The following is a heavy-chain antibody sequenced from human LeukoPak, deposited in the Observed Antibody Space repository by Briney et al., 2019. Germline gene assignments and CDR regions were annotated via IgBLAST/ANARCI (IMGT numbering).Heavy chain of an antibody. Sequence: ASVKVSCKASGYTFPSFGISWVRQAPGQGLEWMGWISAYNGNTNYAQKFQGRVTITRNTSISTAYMELSSLRSEDTAVYYCARGKKRQITIFGVVTHYYCYYMDVWGKGTTVTVSS. CDR1: GYTFPSFG. J-gene: IGHJ6*03. CDR2: ISAYNGNT. D-gene: IGHD3-3*01. CDR3: ARGKKRQITIFGVVTHYYCYYMDV. V-gene: IGHV1-18*01.